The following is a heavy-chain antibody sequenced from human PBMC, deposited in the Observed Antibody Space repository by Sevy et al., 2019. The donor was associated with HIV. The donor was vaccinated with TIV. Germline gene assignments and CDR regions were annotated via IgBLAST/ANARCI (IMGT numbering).Heavy chain of an antibody. V-gene: IGHV3-7*03. D-gene: IGHD4-4*01. CDR2: IKQDGSDN. CDR1: GLSISTYW. J-gene: IGHJ4*02. CDR3: ATCSLSNCTFHF. Sequence: GGSLRLSCVVSGLSISTYWMSWVRQAPGKRLEWVVSIKQDGSDNSFVDSVRGRFTISRDNAKNSVYLQMSSLSGDDTAMYYCATCSLSNCTFHFWGQGTLVTVSS.